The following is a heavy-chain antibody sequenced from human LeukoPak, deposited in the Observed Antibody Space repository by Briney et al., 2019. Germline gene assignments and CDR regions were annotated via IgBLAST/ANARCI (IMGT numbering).Heavy chain of an antibody. CDR1: GFTFSSYG. CDR2: IWYDGSNK. D-gene: IGHD1-26*01. CDR3: ARAARGSYSVY. J-gene: IGHJ4*02. V-gene: IGHV3-33*01. Sequence: PGGSLRLSCAASGFTFSSYGMHWVRQAPGKGLEWVAVIWYDGSNKYYADSVKGRFTISRDNSKNTPYLQMNSLRAEDTAVYYCARAARGSYSVYWGQGTLVTVSS.